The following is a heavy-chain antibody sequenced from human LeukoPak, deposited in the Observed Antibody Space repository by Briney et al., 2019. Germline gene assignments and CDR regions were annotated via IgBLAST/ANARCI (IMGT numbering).Heavy chain of an antibody. V-gene: IGHV4-38-2*01. Sequence: SETLSLTCAVSGYSISSGYYWGWIRQPPGKGLEWIGSIYHSGSTSYNPSLKSRVTISVGTSKNQFSLKLSSVTAADTAVYYCARVPYYYDSSGYYYVDYWGQGTLVTVSS. D-gene: IGHD3-22*01. CDR2: IYHSGST. CDR3: ARVPYYYDSSGYYYVDY. J-gene: IGHJ4*02. CDR1: GYSISSGYY.